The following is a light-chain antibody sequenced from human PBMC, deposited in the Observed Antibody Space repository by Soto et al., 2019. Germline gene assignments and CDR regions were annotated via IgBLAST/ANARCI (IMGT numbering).Light chain of an antibody. CDR1: QSISSW. CDR2: DAS. J-gene: IGKJ1*01. CDR3: LQDYTYPWT. Sequence: GDRVTITCLASQSISSWLAWYQQKPGKAPKLLIYDASSLQSGVPSRFSGSGSGTDFTLTISSLQPEDFATYYCLQDYTYPWTFGQGTKVDIK. V-gene: IGKV1-5*01.